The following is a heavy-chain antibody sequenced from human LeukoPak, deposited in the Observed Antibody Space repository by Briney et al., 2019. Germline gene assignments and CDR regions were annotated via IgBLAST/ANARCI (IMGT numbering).Heavy chain of an antibody. CDR1: GYSFTSYW. D-gene: IGHD3-22*01. V-gene: IGHV5-51*01. J-gene: IGHJ3*02. CDR2: IFPGDSDT. Sequence: GESLKISCKASGYSFTSYWIGWVRQMPGKGLEWMGIIFPGDSDTRYSPSFQGQVTISADKSISTAYLQWSSLKASDTAMYYCARRRYYDSSGWYIWGQGTMVTVSS. CDR3: ARRRYYDSSGWYI.